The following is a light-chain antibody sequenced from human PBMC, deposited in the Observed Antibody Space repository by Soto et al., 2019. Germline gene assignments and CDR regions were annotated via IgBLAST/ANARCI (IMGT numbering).Light chain of an antibody. CDR1: QTVSITY. Sequence: PVEIATLSCMASQTVSITYLTWYQQKPGQAPRLLIFGASKRATGIPDRFSGSGSGRDFTLTISGLEPEDFAVYYCQQYGSSPLISFGQGTKVDI. CDR2: GAS. CDR3: QQYGSSPLIS. V-gene: IGKV3-20*01. J-gene: IGKJ1*01.